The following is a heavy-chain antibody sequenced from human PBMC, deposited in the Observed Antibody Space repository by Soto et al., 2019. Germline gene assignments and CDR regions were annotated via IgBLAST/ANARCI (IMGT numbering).Heavy chain of an antibody. J-gene: IGHJ5*02. CDR1: GGSISSYY. CDR2: IYYRGST. CDR3: AGDLDPTGNWFDP. V-gene: IGHV4-59*01. Sequence: PSEALSLTCTVSGGSISSYYWSWIRQPPGEGLEGIGYIYYRGSTNYTPSLKSRVTISVDTSKNQFSLKLSSVTAADTAVYYCAGDLDPTGNWFDPWGQGTLVTVSS. D-gene: IGHD3-10*01.